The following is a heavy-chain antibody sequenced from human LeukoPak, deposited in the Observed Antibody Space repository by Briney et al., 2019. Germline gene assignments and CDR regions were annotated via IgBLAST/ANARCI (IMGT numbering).Heavy chain of an antibody. CDR1: GGSLSGYY. CDR2: INHSGST. V-gene: IGHV4-34*01. J-gene: IGHJ4*02. CDR3: ARREWTQATVTFFDY. Sequence: PSETLSLTCAVYGGSLSGYYWSWIRQPPGKGLEWIGEINHSGSTNYNPSLKSRVTISVDTSKNQISLKLISVTAADTAVYYCARREWTQATVTFFDYWGQGSLVTVSS. D-gene: IGHD4-17*01.